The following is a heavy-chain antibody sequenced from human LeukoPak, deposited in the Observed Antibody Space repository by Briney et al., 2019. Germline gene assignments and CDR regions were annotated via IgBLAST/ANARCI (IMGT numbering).Heavy chain of an antibody. V-gene: IGHV3-48*04. Sequence: GGSLRLSCAASGFTFSSYAMSWVRQAPGKGLEWVSYISSSGSTIYYADSVKGRFTISRDNAKNSLYLQMNSLRAEDTAVYYCARHTVKGWFDPWGQGTLVTVSS. CDR3: ARHTVKGWFDP. CDR2: ISSSGSTI. CDR1: GFTFSSYA. J-gene: IGHJ5*02.